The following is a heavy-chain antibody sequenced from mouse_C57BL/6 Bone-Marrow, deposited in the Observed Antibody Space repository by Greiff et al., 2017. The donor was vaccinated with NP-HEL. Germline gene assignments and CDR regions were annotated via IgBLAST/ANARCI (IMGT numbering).Heavy chain of an antibody. J-gene: IGHJ2*01. D-gene: IGHD1-1*01. Sequence: EVKLQESGPGLVKPSQSLSLTCSVTGYSITSGYYWNWIRQFPGNKLEWMGYISYDGSNNYNPSLKNRISITRDTSKNQFFLKLNSVTTEDTATYYCARDGQFITTVVVPFDYWGQGTTLTVSS. V-gene: IGHV3-6*01. CDR3: ARDGQFITTVVVPFDY. CDR2: ISYDGSN. CDR1: GYSITSGYY.